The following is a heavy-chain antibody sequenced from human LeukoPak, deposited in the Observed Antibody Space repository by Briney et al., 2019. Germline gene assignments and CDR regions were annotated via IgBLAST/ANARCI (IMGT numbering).Heavy chain of an antibody. CDR1: GFTFSSYA. V-gene: IGHV3-23*01. Sequence: GGSLRLSCAASGFTFSSYAMSWVRQAPGKGLEWVSGISGSGDNTYYADPVKGRFTISRDNSKNTLYVQVNSLGTEDTAAYYCAKGSYYESSGSFYFDYWGQGTLVTVSS. J-gene: IGHJ4*02. D-gene: IGHD3-22*01. CDR2: ISGSGDNT. CDR3: AKGSYYESSGSFYFDY.